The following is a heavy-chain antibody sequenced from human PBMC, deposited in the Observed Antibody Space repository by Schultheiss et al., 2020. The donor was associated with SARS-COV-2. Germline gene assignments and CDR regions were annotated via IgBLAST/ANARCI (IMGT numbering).Heavy chain of an antibody. Sequence: GGSLRLSCAASGFTFSSYGMHWVRQAPGKGLEWVAVIWYDGSNKYYADSVKGRFTISRDNSKNTLYLQMNSLRAEDTAVYYCAKNPTRTTGSNWGQGTLVTVSS. CDR1: GFTFSSYG. D-gene: IGHD1-1*01. J-gene: IGHJ4*02. CDR3: AKNPTRTTGSN. CDR2: IWYDGSNK. V-gene: IGHV3-30*02.